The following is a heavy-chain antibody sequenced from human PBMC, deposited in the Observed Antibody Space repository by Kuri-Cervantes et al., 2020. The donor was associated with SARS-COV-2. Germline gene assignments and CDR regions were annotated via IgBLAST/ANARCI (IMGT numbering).Heavy chain of an antibody. J-gene: IGHJ3*02. CDR3: AKDHRGGAYCGGDCYWDAFDI. CDR1: GFTLSTYA. CDR2: ISGSGGST. Sequence: LSLTCAASGFTLSTYAMNWVRQAPGKGLEWVSGISGSGGSTYYADSVKGRFTISRDNSKNTLYLQMNSLRAEDTAVYYCAKDHRGGAYCGGDCYWDAFDIWGQGTMVTVSS. V-gene: IGHV3-23*01. D-gene: IGHD2-21*01.